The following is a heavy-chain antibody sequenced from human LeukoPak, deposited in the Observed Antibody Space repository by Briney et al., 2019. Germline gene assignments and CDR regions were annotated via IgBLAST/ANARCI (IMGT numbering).Heavy chain of an antibody. D-gene: IGHD5-18*01. J-gene: IGHJ4*02. V-gene: IGHV3-7*01. CDR2: IKQDGSEK. CDR1: GFTFSRYW. CDR3: SRADLGYSYGSAPDY. Sequence: PGGSLRLSCAASGFTFSRYWMSWVRQAPGKGLEWVANIKQDGSEKYYVDSVKGRFTISRDNAKNSLFLQMNSLRADDTAVYYCSRADLGYSYGSAPDYWGQGTLVTVSS.